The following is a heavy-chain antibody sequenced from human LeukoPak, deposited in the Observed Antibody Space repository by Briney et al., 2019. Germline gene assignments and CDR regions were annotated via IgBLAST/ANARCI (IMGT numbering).Heavy chain of an antibody. D-gene: IGHD4-23*01. CDR3: ARGFYGGNPGYFGY. CDR1: GGSFSGYY. J-gene: IGHJ4*02. Sequence: SETLSLTCAVYGGSFSGYYWSWIRQPPGKGLEWIGEINHSGSTNYNPSLKSRVTISVDTSKNQFSLKLSSVTAADTAVYYCARGFYGGNPGYFGYWGQGTLVTVSS. CDR2: INHSGST. V-gene: IGHV4-34*01.